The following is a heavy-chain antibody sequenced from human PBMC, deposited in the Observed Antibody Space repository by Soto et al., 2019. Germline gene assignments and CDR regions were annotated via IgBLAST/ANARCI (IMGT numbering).Heavy chain of an antibody. V-gene: IGHV3-30*18. D-gene: IGHD6-6*01. J-gene: IGHJ4*02. CDR3: AKGGWYTSSSHSDC. CDR1: GFTLSGVD. CDR2: MSYDGRNQ. Sequence: QVQLVESGGGVVQPGTSLRLSCSASGFTLSGVDMHWVRQAPGKGLEWVAVMSYDGRNQYYADSVKGRFTVSRDSSKSTLYLQMNSLRTEDAAVYYCAKGGWYTSSSHSDCWGQGTLVTVSS.